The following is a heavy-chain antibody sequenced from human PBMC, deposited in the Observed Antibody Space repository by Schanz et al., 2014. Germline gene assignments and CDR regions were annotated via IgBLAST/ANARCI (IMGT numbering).Heavy chain of an antibody. CDR3: ARAARRTRVVPLYFDY. Sequence: GSLRLSCAASGFTLSSYCMHWVRQVPGKGLEWIAEINHGGSTNYNPSLKSRVTISVDTSKNQFSLKLRSVTAADTAVYYCARAARRTRVVPLYFDYWGQGTLVTVSS. CDR2: INHGGST. CDR1: GFTLSSYC. V-gene: IGHV4-34*01. J-gene: IGHJ4*02. D-gene: IGHD2-2*01.